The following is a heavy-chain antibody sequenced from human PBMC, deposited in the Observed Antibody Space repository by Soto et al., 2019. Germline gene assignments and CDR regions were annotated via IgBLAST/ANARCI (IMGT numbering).Heavy chain of an antibody. V-gene: IGHV3-7*01. Sequence: GGSLRLSCAASGFTLSSYWMTWVRQAPGKGLEWVANIKQDGSETYYVDAVKGRFTMSRDNAENSLYLQMNSLRAEDTAVYYCARAMPSPVITFGGVIPYWLDPWGQGALVTVSS. CDR1: GFTLSSYW. J-gene: IGHJ5*02. D-gene: IGHD3-16*01. CDR3: ARAMPSPVITFGGVIPYWLDP. CDR2: IKQDGSET.